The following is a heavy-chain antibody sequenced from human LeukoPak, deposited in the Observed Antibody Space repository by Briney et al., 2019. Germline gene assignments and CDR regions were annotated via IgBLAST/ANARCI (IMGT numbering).Heavy chain of an antibody. J-gene: IGHJ3*02. CDR1: GGSIGSTNW. D-gene: IGHD3-22*01. CDR3: ARYANYYDSSGYYSPDAFDI. Sequence: SGTLSLTCAVSGGSIGSTNWWSWVRQPPGKGLEWIGSIYYSGSTYYNPSLKSRVTISVDTSKNQFSLKLSSVTAADTAVYYCARYANYYDSSGYYSPDAFDIWGQGTMVTVSS. CDR2: IYYSGST. V-gene: IGHV4-4*02.